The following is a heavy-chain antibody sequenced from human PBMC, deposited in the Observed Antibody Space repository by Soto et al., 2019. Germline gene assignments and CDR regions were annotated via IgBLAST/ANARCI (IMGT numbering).Heavy chain of an antibody. J-gene: IGHJ4*02. CDR1: GGSISSSNW. CDR3: AKVHGKSRGYCSGGSCYGGK. CDR2: IYHSGST. D-gene: IGHD2-15*01. V-gene: IGHV4-4*02. Sequence: QVQLQESGPGLVKPSGTLSLTCAVSGGSISSSNWWSWVRQPPGKGLEWIGEIYHSGSTNYNPSLKSRVTISVDKSKNQFSLKRSSVTAADTAVYYCAKVHGKSRGYCSGGSCYGGKWGQGTLVTVSS.